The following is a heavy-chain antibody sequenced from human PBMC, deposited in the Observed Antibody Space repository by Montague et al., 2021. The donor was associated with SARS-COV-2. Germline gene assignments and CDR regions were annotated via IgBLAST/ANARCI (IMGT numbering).Heavy chain of an antibody. CDR3: VRDQSPMGFDY. D-gene: IGHD5-24*01. J-gene: IGHJ4*02. Sequence: SLRLSCAASGFTLSNYNMNLIRQAPVRGLEWVSSVSYSSTYIYYSDSVKGRFSISRDNAQNSLSLQMNNLRADDTAVYYCVRDQSPMGFDYWGQGTLVTVSS. CDR2: VSYSSTYI. CDR1: GFTLSNYN. V-gene: IGHV3-21*03.